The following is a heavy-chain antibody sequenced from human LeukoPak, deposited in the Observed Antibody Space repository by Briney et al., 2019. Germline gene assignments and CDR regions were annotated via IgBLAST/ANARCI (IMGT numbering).Heavy chain of an antibody. D-gene: IGHD5-12*01. CDR1: GGTFSSYA. V-gene: IGHV1-69*04. Sequence: SVKVSCKASGGTFSSYAISWVRQAPGQGLEWMGRIIPIFGIANYAQKFQGRVTITADKSTSTAYMELSSLRSEDTAVYYCARYYLLGHDSFGMDVWGQGTTVTVSS. CDR2: IIPIFGIA. CDR3: ARYYLLGHDSFGMDV. J-gene: IGHJ6*02.